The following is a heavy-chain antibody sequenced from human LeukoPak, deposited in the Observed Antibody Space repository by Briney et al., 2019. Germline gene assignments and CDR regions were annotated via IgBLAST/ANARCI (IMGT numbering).Heavy chain of an antibody. D-gene: IGHD3-10*01. CDR3: AKDRSGNSYGHFDY. CDR2: ISWGCGST. J-gene: IGHJ4*02. CDR1: GFTFEDYA. Sequence: GGSLRLSCAASGFTFEDYAMHWVPEAPGKGLEWGSLISWGCGSTYYADAVKGLFTISRDNSKNSLYLHMNSLRAEDTALYYCAKDRSGNSYGHFDYWGQGTLVTVSS. V-gene: IGHV3-43D*04.